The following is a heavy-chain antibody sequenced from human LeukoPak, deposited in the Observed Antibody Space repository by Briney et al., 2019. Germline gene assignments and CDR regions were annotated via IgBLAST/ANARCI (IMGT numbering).Heavy chain of an antibody. V-gene: IGHV3-66*01. J-gene: IGHJ3*02. Sequence: GGSLRLSCAAPGFTVSSNYMSWVRQAPGKGLEWVSIIYSGGSTHYADSVKGRFTISRDNSKNKLYLQMNSLRAEDTAVYYCARGLGYYDSTGYYGGAFDIWGQGTMVTVSS. CDR2: IYSGGST. CDR1: GFTVSSNY. D-gene: IGHD3-22*01. CDR3: ARGLGYYDSTGYYGGAFDI.